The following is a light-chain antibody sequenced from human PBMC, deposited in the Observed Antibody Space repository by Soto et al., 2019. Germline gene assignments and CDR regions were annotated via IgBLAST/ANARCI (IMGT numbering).Light chain of an antibody. V-gene: IGLV7-46*01. J-gene: IGLJ1*01. CDR1: TGAVTNGHY. CDR2: DTT. Sequence: QAVGTQEPSLTVSPGGTVTLTCGSRTGAVTNGHYPYWFQQKPGQAPRTLIYDTTNRHSWTPARFSGSLLGGKAALTLSGAQPEDEAEYYCLLSYNGPYVFGTGTKVTVL. CDR3: LLSYNGPYV.